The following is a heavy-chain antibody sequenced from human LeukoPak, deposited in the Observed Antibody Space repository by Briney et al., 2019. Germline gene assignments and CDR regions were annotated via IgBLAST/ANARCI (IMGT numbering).Heavy chain of an antibody. CDR3: ARDHGMATIPHFFYYYGMDV. J-gene: IGHJ6*02. V-gene: IGHV3-48*04. CDR2: ICSSSSTI. D-gene: IGHD5-24*01. CDR1: GFTFSDYS. Sequence: GGSLRLSCAASGFTFSDYSMNWVRQAPGKGLEWVSYICSSSSTIYYADSVKGRFTSSRDNAKNSLYLRMSSLRAEDTAVYYCARDHGMATIPHFFYYYGMDVWGQGTTVTVSS.